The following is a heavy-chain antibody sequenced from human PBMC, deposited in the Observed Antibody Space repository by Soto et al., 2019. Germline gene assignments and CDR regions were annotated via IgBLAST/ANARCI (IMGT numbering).Heavy chain of an antibody. D-gene: IGHD4-17*01. CDR1: GFTFSNYV. CDR3: AKQGGNGDYWNDFDI. J-gene: IGHJ3*02. CDR2: ISTKDGSS. V-gene: IGHV3-23*01. Sequence: EVELLESGGGLVQPGGSLRLSCAASGFTFSNYVMSWVRQAPGKGLEWVSGISTKDGSSYYADSVKGRFTISRDKSKNTLYLQMNSLRAEDTAVYYCAKQGGNGDYWNDFDIWGQGTMVTVSS.